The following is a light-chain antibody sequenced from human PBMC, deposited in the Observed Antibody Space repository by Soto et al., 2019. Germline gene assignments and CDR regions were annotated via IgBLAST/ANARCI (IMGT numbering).Light chain of an antibody. CDR3: QQYGNSPPYT. Sequence: EIVLTQSPGTLSLSPGERATLSCRASQSVSSSYLAWYQQKPGQAPRLLIYGASSSATGIPDRLSGSGSGTDFTLTNSRLQPEDFAVYYCQQYGNSPPYTFGKGPKLEIK. J-gene: IGKJ2*01. CDR1: QSVSSSY. V-gene: IGKV3-20*01. CDR2: GAS.